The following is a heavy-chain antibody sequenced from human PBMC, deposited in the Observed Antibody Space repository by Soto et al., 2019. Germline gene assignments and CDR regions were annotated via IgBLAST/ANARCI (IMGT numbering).Heavy chain of an antibody. V-gene: IGHV3-74*01. CDR1: GFTFSNYW. CDR3: ARGTWNFYYFDY. Sequence: VGSLRLSCAASGFTFSNYWMHWVRQVPGKGLVWVSRINGDGRSTNYADSVKGRFTISRDNAKNTLYLQMTSLRAEDTAVYYCARGTWNFYYFDYWGLGTLVTVSS. J-gene: IGHJ4*02. D-gene: IGHD1-1*01. CDR2: INGDGRST.